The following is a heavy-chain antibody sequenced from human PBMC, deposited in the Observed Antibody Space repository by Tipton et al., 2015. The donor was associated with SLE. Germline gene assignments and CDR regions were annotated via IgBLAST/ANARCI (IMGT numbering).Heavy chain of an antibody. J-gene: IGHJ4*02. D-gene: IGHD3-10*01. Sequence: SLRLSCAASGFIFGDYAMHWVRQAPGKGLEWVSGISWNSGDIGYADSVKGRFTISRDNSKNTLYLQMNSLRAEDTAVYYCARTSYYGLVHSWGQGTLVTVSS. CDR3: ARTSYYGLVHS. V-gene: IGHV3-9*01. CDR1: GFIFGDYA. CDR2: ISWNSGDI.